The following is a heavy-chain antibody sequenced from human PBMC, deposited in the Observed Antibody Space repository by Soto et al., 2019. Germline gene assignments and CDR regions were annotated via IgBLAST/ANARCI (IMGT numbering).Heavy chain of an antibody. Sequence: QVQLQQWGAGLLKPSETLSLTCAVYGGSFSGYYWSWIRQPPGKGLEWIGEINHSGSTNYNPSLMSRVTVSVDTSKNQFSLKLSSVTAADTAVYYCARGPLYMVRGVIALYYFDYWGQGTLVTVSS. CDR3: ARGPLYMVRGVIALYYFDY. CDR1: GGSFSGYY. V-gene: IGHV4-34*01. CDR2: INHSGST. J-gene: IGHJ4*02. D-gene: IGHD3-10*01.